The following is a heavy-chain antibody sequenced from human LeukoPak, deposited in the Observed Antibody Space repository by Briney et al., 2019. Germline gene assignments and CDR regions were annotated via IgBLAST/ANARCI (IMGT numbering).Heavy chain of an antibody. Sequence: GGSLRLSCAASGFTFSSYGMHWVRQAPGKGLEWVAVISYDGSNKYYADSVKGRFTISRDNSKNTLYLQMNSLRAEDTAVYYCAKSQASSDCSGGSCYERASNYWGQGTLVTVSS. D-gene: IGHD2-15*01. CDR1: GFTFSSYG. J-gene: IGHJ4*02. CDR2: ISYDGSNK. V-gene: IGHV3-30*18. CDR3: AKSQASSDCSGGSCYERASNY.